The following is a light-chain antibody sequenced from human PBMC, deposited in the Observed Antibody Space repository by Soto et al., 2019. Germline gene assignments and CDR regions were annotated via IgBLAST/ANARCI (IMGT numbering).Light chain of an antibody. CDR2: DVS. Sequence: IQMTQSPSSLSASVGDRVTITCRASQDIRGALAWYQQKPGKPPKLLIFDVSSLQSGVPSRFSGSGSGTDFTLTISSLQAEDFATYYCQQFNTYPITFGQGTRLEIK. J-gene: IGKJ5*01. CDR1: QDIRGA. V-gene: IGKV1-13*02. CDR3: QQFNTYPIT.